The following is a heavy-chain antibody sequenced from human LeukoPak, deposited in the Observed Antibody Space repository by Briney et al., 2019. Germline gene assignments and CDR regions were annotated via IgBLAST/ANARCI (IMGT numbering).Heavy chain of an antibody. CDR2: ISWNSGTI. D-gene: IGHD1-26*01. CDR3: TKDIKWELLRSSDAFDI. J-gene: IGHJ3*02. CDR1: GFTFDDYA. V-gene: IGHV3-9*01. Sequence: GRSLRLSCAASGFTFDDYAMHWVRQAPGKGLEWVSGISWNSGTIGYADSVKGRFTISRDNAKNSLYLQMNSLRAEDTALYYCTKDIKWELLRSSDAFDIWGQGTMVTVSS.